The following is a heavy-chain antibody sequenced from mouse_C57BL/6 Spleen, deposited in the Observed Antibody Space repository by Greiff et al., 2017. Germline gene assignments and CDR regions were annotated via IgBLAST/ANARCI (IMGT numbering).Heavy chain of an antibody. Sequence: VKLMESGPELVKPGASVKISCKASGYAFSSSWMNWVKQRPGKGLEWIGRIYPGDGDTNYNGKFKGKATLTADKSSSTAYMQLSSLTSEDSAVYFCARGLAYFDYWGQGTTLTVSS. D-gene: IGHD4-1*01. V-gene: IGHV1-82*01. CDR1: GYAFSSSW. CDR3: ARGLAYFDY. J-gene: IGHJ2*01. CDR2: IYPGDGDT.